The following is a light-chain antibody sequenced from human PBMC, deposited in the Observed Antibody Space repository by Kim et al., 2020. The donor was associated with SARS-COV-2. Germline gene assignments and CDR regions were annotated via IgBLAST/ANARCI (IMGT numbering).Light chain of an antibody. CDR1: SSDVGAYMY. CDR2: EVN. CDR3: SSYAGTSGYV. J-gene: IGLJ1*01. V-gene: IGLV2-8*01. Sequence: QSALTQPPPASGSPGQSVTISCTGTSSDVGAYMYVSWYQQHPGKAPKLMIFEVNERPSGVPDRFSGSKSGNTASLTVSGLQAEDEADYYCSSYAGTSGYVFGTGTKVTVL.